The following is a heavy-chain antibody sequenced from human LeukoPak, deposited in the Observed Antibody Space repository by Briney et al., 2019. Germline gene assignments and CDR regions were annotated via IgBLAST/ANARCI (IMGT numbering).Heavy chain of an antibody. CDR2: VYHSGST. Sequence: SETLSLTCVVYAGSFSNYYWSWIRQIPGKGLEWIGEVYHSGSTDYNPSLRSRITISIDTSKSHFSLKLSSVTVADTAVYYCARGGAVNGFDVWGQGTRVTVSS. CDR3: ARGGAVNGFDV. CDR1: AGSFSNYY. D-gene: IGHD6-19*01. V-gene: IGHV4-34*01. J-gene: IGHJ3*01.